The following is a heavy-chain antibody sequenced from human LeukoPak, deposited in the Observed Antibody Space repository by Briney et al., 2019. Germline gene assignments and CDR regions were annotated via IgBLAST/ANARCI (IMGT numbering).Heavy chain of an antibody. J-gene: IGHJ4*02. CDR2: LIYSGST. V-gene: IGHV4-34*12. D-gene: IGHD3-3*01. Sequence: SETLSLTCAVYGGSFSGYYWSWIRQPPGKGLEWIGSLIYSGSTYYNPSLKSRVTMSVDTSKNQSSLKLSSVTAADTAVYYCARYSYDFWSGSPGYYFDYWGQGTLVTVSS. CDR1: GGSFSGYY. CDR3: ARYSYDFWSGSPGYYFDY.